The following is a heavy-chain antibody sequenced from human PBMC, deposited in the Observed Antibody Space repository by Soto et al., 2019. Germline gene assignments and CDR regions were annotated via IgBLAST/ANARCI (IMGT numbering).Heavy chain of an antibody. V-gene: IGHV3-74*01. CDR3: ARETGIAAADVMAESFQH. Sequence: EVQLVESGGGLVQPGGSLRLSCATSGFTFSSYWMHWVRHAPGKGMVWVSRINSDGSSTSYAASVKGRFTISRDNAKNTLYMPMNSLRDEDTAVYYCARETGIAAADVMAESFQHWGQGTLVTVSS. CDR1: GFTFSSYW. J-gene: IGHJ1*01. CDR2: INSDGSST. D-gene: IGHD6-13*01.